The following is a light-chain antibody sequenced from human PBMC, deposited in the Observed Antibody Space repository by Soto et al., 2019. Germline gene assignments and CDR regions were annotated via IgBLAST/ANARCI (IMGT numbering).Light chain of an antibody. CDR3: SSYASSGAVV. CDR1: SSNIGGTNY. Sequence: QSVLTQPPSASGTPGQRVFISCSGSSSNIGGTNYAYWYQQLPGAAPKLMIYEVNNRPSGVSHRFSGSKSGNTASLTFSGLQPEDEADYYCSSYASSGAVVFGGGTKLTVL. CDR2: EVN. V-gene: IGLV2-14*01. J-gene: IGLJ3*02.